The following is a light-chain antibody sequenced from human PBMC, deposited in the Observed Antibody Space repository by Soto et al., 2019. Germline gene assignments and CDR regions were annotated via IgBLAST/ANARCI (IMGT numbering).Light chain of an antibody. CDR1: QSISMS. Sequence: DIQMTQSPFTLSASVGDRVTITCRASQSISMSLAWHQQKPGKAPKPLLYKGSSLESGAPSRFSGSGSGTEFTVTISSLEPDDFATYYCQQYRYFPWTFGQGTKVEMK. CDR3: QQYRYFPWT. V-gene: IGKV1-5*03. J-gene: IGKJ1*01. CDR2: KGS.